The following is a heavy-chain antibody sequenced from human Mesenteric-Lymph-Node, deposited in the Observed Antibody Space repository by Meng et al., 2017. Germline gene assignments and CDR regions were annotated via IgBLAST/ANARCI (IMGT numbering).Heavy chain of an antibody. Sequence: QGQLVESGGGFVKAGGSLRLSCAASGFTFSDYYMTWIRQPPGQGLEWVASISPTGGSIYYADSVKGRLSISRDNAKNSLSLQMNSLRVEDTAIYYCARDHGFLNWFDPWSQGTLVTVSS. V-gene: IGHV3-11*04. CDR1: GFTFSDYY. CDR3: ARDHGFLNWFDP. D-gene: IGHD2/OR15-2a*01. CDR2: ISPTGGSI. J-gene: IGHJ5*02.